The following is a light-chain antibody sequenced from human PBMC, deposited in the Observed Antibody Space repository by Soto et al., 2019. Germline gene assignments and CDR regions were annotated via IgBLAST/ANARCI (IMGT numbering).Light chain of an antibody. V-gene: IGKV3-15*01. Sequence: EFVLTQSPGTLSLSPGERAILSCRASQSVSSYLAWYQQKPGQAPRLLIYGASTRATGIPARFSGSGSGTEFTLTISSLQSEEFAVYYCQQYNNWPPWTFGQGTKV. J-gene: IGKJ1*01. CDR3: QQYNNWPPWT. CDR1: QSVSSY. CDR2: GAS.